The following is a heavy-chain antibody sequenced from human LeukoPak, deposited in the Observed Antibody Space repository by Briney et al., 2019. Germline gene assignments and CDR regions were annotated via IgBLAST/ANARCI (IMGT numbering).Heavy chain of an antibody. CDR2: IWYDGSNK. V-gene: IGHV3-33*01. CDR1: GFTFSSYV. J-gene: IGHJ3*02. D-gene: IGHD3-3*01. CDR3: ARGDLFEGAFDI. Sequence: GRSLRLSCAAPGFTFSSYVMHWVRQAPGKGLEWVAVIWYDGSNKYYADSVKGRFTISRDNSKNTLYLQMNSLRAEDTAVYYCARGDLFEGAFDIWGQGTMVTVSS.